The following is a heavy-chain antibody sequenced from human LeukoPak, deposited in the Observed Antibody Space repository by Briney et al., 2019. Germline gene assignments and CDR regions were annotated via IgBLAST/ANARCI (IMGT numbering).Heavy chain of an antibody. J-gene: IGHJ4*02. CDR2: ISYDGSNE. V-gene: IGHV3-30-3*01. CDR3: ARDAYCGGDCYSLVLDY. CDR1: GFTFSSYA. Sequence: GGSLRLSCAASGFTFSSYAMHWVRQAPGKGLEWVAVISYDGSNEYYADSVKGRFTISRDNSKNTLYLQMNSLRAEDTAVYYCARDAYCGGDCYSLVLDYWGQGTLVTVSS. D-gene: IGHD2-21*02.